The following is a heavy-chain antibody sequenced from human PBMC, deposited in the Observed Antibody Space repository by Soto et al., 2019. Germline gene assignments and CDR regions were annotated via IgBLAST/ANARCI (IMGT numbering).Heavy chain of an antibody. CDR3: ATRHDYGDYVWFY. CDR2: ISGSGGST. Sequence: SLRLSCAASGFTFSIYAMTWVRQAPGKGLEWVSSISGSGGSTYYADSVKGRFTISRDNSKNTLYLQMNSLRAEDTAVYYCATRHDYGDYVWFYWGQGTLVTVSS. V-gene: IGHV3-23*01. D-gene: IGHD4-17*01. J-gene: IGHJ4*02. CDR1: GFTFSIYA.